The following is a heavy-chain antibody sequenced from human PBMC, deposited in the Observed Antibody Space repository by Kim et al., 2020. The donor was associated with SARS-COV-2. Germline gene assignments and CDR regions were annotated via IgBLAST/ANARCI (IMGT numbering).Heavy chain of an antibody. J-gene: IGHJ5*02. D-gene: IGHD3-9*01. V-gene: IGHV4-34*01. CDR3: ARVVYDILTGYYSGNWFDP. CDR1: GGSFSGYY. CDR2: INHSGST. Sequence: SETLSLTCAVYGGSFSGYYWSWIRQPPGKGLEWIGEINHSGSTNYNPSLKSRVTISVDTSKNQFSLKLSSVTAADTAVYYCARVVYDILTGYYSGNWFDP.